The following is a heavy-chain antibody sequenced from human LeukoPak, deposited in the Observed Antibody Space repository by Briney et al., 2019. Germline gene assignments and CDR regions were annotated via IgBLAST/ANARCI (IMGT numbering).Heavy chain of an antibody. V-gene: IGHV4-59*01. D-gene: IGHD3-3*01. CDR3: AREHYDLWSGFYSDWFDP. Sequence: PSETLSLTCTVSGGSFNKYYWSWIRQPPGKGLEWIGYIYYSGSTNYNPSLKSRVTISADTSRNQFSLKLRSVTAADTAVYYCAREHYDLWSGFYSDWFDPWGQGTLVTVPS. CDR1: GGSFNKYY. J-gene: IGHJ5*02. CDR2: IYYSGST.